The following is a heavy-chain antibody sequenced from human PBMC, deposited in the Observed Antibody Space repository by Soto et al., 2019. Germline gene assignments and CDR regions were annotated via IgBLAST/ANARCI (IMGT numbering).Heavy chain of an antibody. CDR3: ARGSIAVAWPFDFQH. Sequence: PSETLSLTCTVSGGSISSGGYYWSWIRQHPGKGLEWIGYIYYSGSTYYNPSLKSRVTISVDTSKNQFSLKLSSVTAADTAVYYCARGSIAVAWPFDFQHWGQGTLVTVSS. D-gene: IGHD6-19*01. V-gene: IGHV4-31*03. CDR1: GGSISSGGYY. CDR2: IYYSGST. J-gene: IGHJ1*01.